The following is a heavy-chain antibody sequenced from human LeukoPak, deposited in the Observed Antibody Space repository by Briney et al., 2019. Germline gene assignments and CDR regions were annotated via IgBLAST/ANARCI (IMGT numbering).Heavy chain of an antibody. D-gene: IGHD3-10*01. CDR1: GGTFSSYA. J-gene: IGHJ6*03. CDR3: ARALRGSGSLYYYYMDV. Sequence: SVKVSCKASGGTFSSYAISWVRQAPGQGLEWMGGIIPIFGTANYAQKFQGRVTITADESTSTAYMELSSLRSEDTAVYYCARALRGSGSLYYYYMDVWGKGTTVTISS. V-gene: IGHV1-69*13. CDR2: IIPIFGTA.